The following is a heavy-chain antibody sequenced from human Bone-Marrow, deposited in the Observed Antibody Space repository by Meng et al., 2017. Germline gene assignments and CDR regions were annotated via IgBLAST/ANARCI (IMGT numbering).Heavy chain of an antibody. CDR3: ARGGWSLDY. J-gene: IGHJ4*02. Sequence: QLQLQESGPGLVKPSETLSLTCTVSGASISSRSYYWGWIRRPPGKGLEWIGSIYYSGSTNYNPSLKSRVTISVDTSKNQFSLNLSSVTAADTAVYYCARGGWSLDYWGQGTLVTVSS. CDR2: IYYSGST. CDR1: GASISSRSYY. V-gene: IGHV4-39*07. D-gene: IGHD2-15*01.